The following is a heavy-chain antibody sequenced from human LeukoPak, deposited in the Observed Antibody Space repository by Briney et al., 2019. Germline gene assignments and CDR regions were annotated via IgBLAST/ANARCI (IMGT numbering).Heavy chain of an antibody. CDR2: IIPIFGTA. D-gene: IGHD6-19*01. V-gene: IGHV1-69*13. J-gene: IGHJ4*02. CDR3: ARPDGSSGWYYFDY. CDR1: EGTFSSYA. Sequence: GASVKVSCKASEGTFSSYAISWVRQAPGQGLEWMGGIIPIFGTANYAQKFQGRVTITADESTSTAYMELSSLRSEDTAVYYCARPDGSSGWYYFDYWGQGTLVTVSS.